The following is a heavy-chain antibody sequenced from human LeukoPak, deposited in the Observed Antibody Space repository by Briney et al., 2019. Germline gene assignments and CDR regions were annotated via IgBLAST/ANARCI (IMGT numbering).Heavy chain of an antibody. D-gene: IGHD4-17*01. V-gene: IGHV4-59*01. CDR2: IYYSGST. Sequence: PSGTLSLTCTVSGGSISSYYWSWIRQPPGKGLEGIGYIYYSGSTNYNPSLKSRVTISVDTTKNQFSLKLSSVTAADAAVYYCARGGRRVTTSYRFDYWGQGTLVTVSS. CDR3: ARGGRRVTTSYRFDY. CDR1: GGSISSYY. J-gene: IGHJ4*02.